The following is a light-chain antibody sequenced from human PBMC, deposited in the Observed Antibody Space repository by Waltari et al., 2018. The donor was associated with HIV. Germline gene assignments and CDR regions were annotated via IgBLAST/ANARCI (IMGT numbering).Light chain of an antibody. CDR3: AAWDGSVNYSPVV. J-gene: IGLJ2*01. Sequence: QSVLTQPPSVSGTPGPRVTISCSGSSSNIGSKTINWYKQLPGTAPKLLIYNNNRRPAGVPDRFSGSKSGTSASLAISGLQSEDEADYYCAAWDGSVNYSPVVFGGGTKLTVL. CDR1: SSNIGSKT. CDR2: NNN. V-gene: IGLV1-44*01.